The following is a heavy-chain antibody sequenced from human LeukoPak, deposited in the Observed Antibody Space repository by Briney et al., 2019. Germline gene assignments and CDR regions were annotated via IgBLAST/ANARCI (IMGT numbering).Heavy chain of an antibody. CDR3: AKVKAYCSSTSCSYYYMDV. J-gene: IGHJ6*03. D-gene: IGHD2-2*01. Sequence: TGESLRLSCAASGFTVSSNYMNWVRQAPGKGLEWVSVIYSGGSTYYADSVKGRFTISRDNTKNTLYLQMNSLRAEDTAVYYCAKVKAYCSSTSCSYYYMDVWGKGTTVTVSS. CDR1: GFTVSSNY. CDR2: IYSGGST. V-gene: IGHV3-53*01.